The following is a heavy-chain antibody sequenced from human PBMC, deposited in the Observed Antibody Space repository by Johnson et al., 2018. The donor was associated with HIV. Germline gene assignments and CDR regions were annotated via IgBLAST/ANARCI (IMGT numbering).Heavy chain of an antibody. D-gene: IGHD2-2*01. J-gene: IGHJ3*02. V-gene: IGHV3-66*01. Sequence: EVQLVESGGGLVQPGGSLRLSCAASGFTVSSNYMSWVRQAPGKGLEWVSVIYSGGSTYYADSVKGRFTISRDNAKNSVYLQMNSLRAEDTTVYYCARGTLAAFDIWGQGTMVTVSS. CDR2: IYSGGST. CDR3: ARGTLAAFDI. CDR1: GFTVSSNY.